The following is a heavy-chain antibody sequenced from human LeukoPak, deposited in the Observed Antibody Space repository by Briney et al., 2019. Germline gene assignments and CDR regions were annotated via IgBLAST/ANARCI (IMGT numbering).Heavy chain of an antibody. Sequence: PGGSLRLSCAASGFTFSSYEMNWVRQAPGKGLEWVSYISSSGSTIYYADSVKGRFTISRDNAKNSLYLQMNSLRAEDTAFYYCARDDLLHRNWFDPWGQGTLVTVSS. V-gene: IGHV3-48*03. CDR3: ARDDLLHRNWFDP. J-gene: IGHJ5*02. D-gene: IGHD3-22*01. CDR2: ISSSGSTI. CDR1: GFTFSSYE.